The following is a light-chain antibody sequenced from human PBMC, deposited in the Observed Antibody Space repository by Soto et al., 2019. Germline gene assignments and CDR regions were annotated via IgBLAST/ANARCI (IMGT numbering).Light chain of an antibody. V-gene: IGKV1-5*03. J-gene: IGKJ2*03. CDR3: QHQSYR. CDR2: GAS. Sequence: DIQMTQSPSTLSASVGDRVTITCRATQSISKWLAWYQQKPGKAPKLLIYGASSLDSGVPSRFSGSGSGTEFSLTISSLQPDDFATYYCQHQSYRLGQGTRLEIK. CDR1: QSISKW.